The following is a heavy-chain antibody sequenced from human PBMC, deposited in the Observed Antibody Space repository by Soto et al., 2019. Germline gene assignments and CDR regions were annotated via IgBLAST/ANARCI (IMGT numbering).Heavy chain of an antibody. J-gene: IGHJ6*02. CDR1: GYTLTSYG. CDR2: ISAYNGNT. D-gene: IGHD1-26*01. CDR3: ARDSSGSYSGYYYYGMDV. V-gene: IGHV1-18*04. Sequence: GASVKVSCKASGYTLTSYGISWVRQAPGQGLEWMGWISAYNGNTNYAQNLQGRVTMTTDTSTSTAYMELRSLRSDDTAVYYCARDSSGSYSGYYYYGMDVWGQGNTVTVSS.